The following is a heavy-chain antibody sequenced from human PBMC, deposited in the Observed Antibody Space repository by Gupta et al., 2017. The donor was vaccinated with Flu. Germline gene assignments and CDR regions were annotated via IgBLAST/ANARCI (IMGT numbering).Heavy chain of an antibody. J-gene: IGHJ5*02. D-gene: IGHD3-9*01. Sequence: QLQLQESGPGLVKPSETLSLTCTVSGGSISSSSYYWGWIRQPPGKGLEWIGSIYYSGSTYYHPFLKSRVTLSVDPSKNQFSLKLSSVTAADTAVYYCARQLSDYDILTGYLNWFDPWGQGTLVTVSS. CDR3: ARQLSDYDILTGYLNWFDP. V-gene: IGHV4-39*01. CDR2: IYYSGST. CDR1: GGSISSSSYY.